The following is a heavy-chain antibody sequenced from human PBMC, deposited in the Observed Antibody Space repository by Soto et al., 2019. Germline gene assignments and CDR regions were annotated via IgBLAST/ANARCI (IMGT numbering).Heavy chain of an antibody. CDR3: ARVGPGGTETKLCFSTYIFAY. CDR1: VGTFIIYS. V-gene: IGHV3-48*02. CDR2: ISSSSSTI. J-gene: IGHJ4*02. D-gene: IGHD2-2*01. Sequence: PWWSXRVSCSTSVGTFIIYSISLVRHAPGKGLGWVSYISSSSSTIYYADSVKGRFTISRDNAKNSLYLKMNSLREEDTDVYYCARVGPGGTETKLCFSTYIFAYWGQGTLVTVYS.